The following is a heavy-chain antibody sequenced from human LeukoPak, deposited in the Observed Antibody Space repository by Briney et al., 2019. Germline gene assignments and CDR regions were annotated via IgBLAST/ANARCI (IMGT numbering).Heavy chain of an antibody. D-gene: IGHD3-22*01. CDR3: AKDMDSSGYRLVS. CDR1: GFNFSIYG. CDR2: IWFDGSNK. Sequence: GGSLRLSCAASGFNFSIYGMHWVRQAPGQGLEWVALIWFDGSNKYYIDSVKGRFTISRDNSKNSLYLQMNSLRTEDTALYYCAKDMDSSGYRLVSWGQGTLVTVSS. J-gene: IGHJ5*02. V-gene: IGHV3-30*02.